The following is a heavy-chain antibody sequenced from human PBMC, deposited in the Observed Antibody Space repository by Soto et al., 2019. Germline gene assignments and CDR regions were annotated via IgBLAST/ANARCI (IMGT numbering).Heavy chain of an antibody. V-gene: IGHV4-31*03. CDR1: GGSISSGGYY. J-gene: IGHJ4*02. Sequence: SETLSLTCTVSGGSISSGGYYWSWIRQHPGKGLEWIGYIYYSGSTYYNPSLKSRVTISVDTSKNQFSLKLSSVTAADTAVYYCARVYRERRWATINFDYWGQGTLVTVSS. D-gene: IGHD5-12*01. CDR3: ARVYRERRWATINFDY. CDR2: IYYSGST.